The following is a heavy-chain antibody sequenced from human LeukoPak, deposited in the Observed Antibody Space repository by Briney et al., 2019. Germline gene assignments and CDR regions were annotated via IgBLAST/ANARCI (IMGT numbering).Heavy chain of an antibody. CDR3: ARDLCSGGSCYSFFDY. D-gene: IGHD2-15*01. Sequence: GGSLRLSCAASGFTFSRYSVNWVRQAPGKGLEWVSSISSSSSYIYYADSVKGRFTISRDNAKNSLYLQMNSLRAEDTAVYYCARDLCSGGSCYSFFDYWGQGTLVTVSS. CDR2: ISSSSSYI. CDR1: GFTFSRYS. V-gene: IGHV3-21*01. J-gene: IGHJ4*02.